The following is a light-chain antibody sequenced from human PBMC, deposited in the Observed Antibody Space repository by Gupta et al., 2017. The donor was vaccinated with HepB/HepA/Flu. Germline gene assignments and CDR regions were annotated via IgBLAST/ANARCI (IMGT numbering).Light chain of an antibody. Sequence: IQMTQSPSSLSASVGDRVTITCRASQDIKNELGWFQQKPGRAPELLIYAASTLQSGVPSRFSGSGSGTDFTLTISSRQPEDFATYYCLQDYNYPRTFGQGTKVEIK. CDR2: AAS. CDR1: QDIKNE. J-gene: IGKJ1*01. CDR3: LQDYNYPRT. V-gene: IGKV1-6*01.